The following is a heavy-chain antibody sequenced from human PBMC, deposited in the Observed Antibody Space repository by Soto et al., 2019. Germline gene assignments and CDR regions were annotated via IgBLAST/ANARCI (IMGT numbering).Heavy chain of an antibody. CDR1: GYTFTSYY. CDR3: ARDSYYDFWSGYYSYYYYYGMDV. Sequence: QVQLVQSGAEVKKPGASVKVSCKASGYTFTSYYMHWVRQAPGQGLKWMGIINPSGGSTSYAQKFQGRVTMTRDTSTSTVYMELSSLRSEDTAVYYCARDSYYDFWSGYYSYYYYYGMDVWGQGTTVTVSS. V-gene: IGHV1-46*01. D-gene: IGHD3-3*01. J-gene: IGHJ6*02. CDR2: INPSGGST.